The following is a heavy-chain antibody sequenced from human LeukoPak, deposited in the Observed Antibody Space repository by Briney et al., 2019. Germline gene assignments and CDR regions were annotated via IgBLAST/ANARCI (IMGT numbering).Heavy chain of an antibody. CDR3: AREGYSSGWDRGYFDL. CDR1: GGSISSGSYY. CDR2: IYTSGST. J-gene: IGHJ2*01. Sequence: SQTLSLTCTVSGGSISSGSYYWSWIRQPAGKGLEWIGRIYTSGSTNYNPSLKSRVTMSVDTSKNQFSLKLTSVTAADSAVYYCAREGYSSGWDRGYFDLWGRGTLVTVSS. D-gene: IGHD6-19*01. V-gene: IGHV4-61*02.